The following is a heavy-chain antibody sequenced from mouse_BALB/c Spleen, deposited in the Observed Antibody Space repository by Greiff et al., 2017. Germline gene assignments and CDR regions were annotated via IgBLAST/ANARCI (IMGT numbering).Heavy chain of an antibody. D-gene: IGHD2-14*01. CDR2: INPSTGYT. CDR1: GYTFTSYW. Sequence: QVQLQQSGAELAKPGASVKMSCKASGYTFTSYWMHWVNQRPGQGLEWIGYINPSTGYTEYNQKFKDKATLTADKSSSTAYMQLSSLTSEDSAVYYCARYRCERAMDYWGQGTSVTVSS. V-gene: IGHV1-7*01. J-gene: IGHJ4*01. CDR3: ARYRCERAMDY.